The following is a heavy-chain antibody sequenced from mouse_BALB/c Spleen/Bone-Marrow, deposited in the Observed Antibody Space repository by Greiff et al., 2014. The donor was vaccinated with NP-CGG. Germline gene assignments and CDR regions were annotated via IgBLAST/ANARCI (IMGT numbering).Heavy chain of an antibody. J-gene: IGHJ4*01. V-gene: IGHV5-6*01. CDR1: GFTFSSYG. CDR2: ISSGGSNT. Sequence: EVKLMESGGDLVKPGGSLKLSCAASGFTFSSYGMSWGRQTPDKRLEWVATISSGGSNTYYPDSVKGRFTISRDNAKNTLYLQISSLKSEDTTMYYCARHQRYYAMTYWGQEPQSPSPQ. CDR3: ARHQRYYAMTY.